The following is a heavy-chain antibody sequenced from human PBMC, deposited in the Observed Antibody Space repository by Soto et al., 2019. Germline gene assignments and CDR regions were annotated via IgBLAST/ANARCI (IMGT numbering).Heavy chain of an antibody. J-gene: IGHJ5*02. V-gene: IGHV3-7*01. Sequence: GGSLRLSCAASGFTFSSYWMSWVRQAPGKGLEWVANIKQDGSEKYYVDSVKGRFTISRDNAKNSLYLQMNSLRAEDTAVYYCARVDIVAPGWFDPWGQGTLVTVSS. D-gene: IGHD5-12*01. CDR3: ARVDIVAPGWFDP. CDR1: GFTFSSYW. CDR2: IKQDGSEK.